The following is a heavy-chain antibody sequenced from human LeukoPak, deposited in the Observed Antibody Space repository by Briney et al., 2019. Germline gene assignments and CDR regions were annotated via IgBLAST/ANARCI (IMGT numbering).Heavy chain of an antibody. Sequence: SETLSLTCSVSGDSITYFYWSWIRQPAGKGLEWIGRIYTSGSTNYNPSLKSRVTMSVDTSKNQFSLKLSSVSAADTAVYYCARDVVAAAGTWDYWGQGTLVTVSS. CDR2: IYTSGST. D-gene: IGHD6-13*01. V-gene: IGHV4-4*07. CDR3: ARDVVAAAGTWDY. J-gene: IGHJ4*02. CDR1: GDSITYFY.